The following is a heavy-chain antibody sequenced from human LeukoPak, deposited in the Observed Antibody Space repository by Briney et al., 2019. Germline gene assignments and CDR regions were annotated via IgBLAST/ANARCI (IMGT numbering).Heavy chain of an antibody. CDR2: IKKDGSEK. Sequence: GGSLRLSCAASGFTFSSYWMSWVRQAPGKGLEWVANIKKDGSEKYYVDSVKGRFTISRDNAKNSLYLQMNSLRAEDTAVYYCARVRYGAYLDYWGQGTLVSVSS. V-gene: IGHV3-7*02. J-gene: IGHJ4*02. CDR1: GFTFSSYW. CDR3: ARVRYGAYLDY. D-gene: IGHD4-17*01.